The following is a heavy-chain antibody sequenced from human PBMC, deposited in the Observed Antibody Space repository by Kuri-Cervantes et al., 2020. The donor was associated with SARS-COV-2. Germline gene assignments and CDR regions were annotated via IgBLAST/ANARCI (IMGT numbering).Heavy chain of an antibody. J-gene: IGHJ4*02. CDR2: IYYSGST. D-gene: IGHD1-26*01. Sequence: SETLSLTCTVSGGSISSSSYYWGWIRKPPGKGLEWIGSIYYSGSTYYNPSLKSRVTISVDTSKGQFSLNLTSVTAADTAVYYCARVGARGLDFWGQGTLVTVSS. CDR3: ARVGARGLDF. V-gene: IGHV4-39*07. CDR1: GGSISSSSYY.